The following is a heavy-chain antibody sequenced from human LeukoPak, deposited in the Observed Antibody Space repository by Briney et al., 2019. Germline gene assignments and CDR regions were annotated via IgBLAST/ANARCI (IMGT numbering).Heavy chain of an antibody. CDR1: GFTFSSYG. CDR3: AKSNDRGTWTTPFDY. D-gene: IGHD3-10*02. CDR2: ISYDGSNK. J-gene: IGHJ4*02. Sequence: PGRSLRLSCAASGFTFSSYGMHWVRQAPGKGLEWVAVISYDGSNKYYADSVKGRFTISRDNSKNTLYLQMNSLRAEDTAVYYCAKSNDRGTWTTPFDYWGQGTLVTVSS. V-gene: IGHV3-30*18.